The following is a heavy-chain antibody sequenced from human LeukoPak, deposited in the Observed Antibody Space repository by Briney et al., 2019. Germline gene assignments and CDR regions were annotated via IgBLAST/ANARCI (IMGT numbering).Heavy chain of an antibody. CDR2: ISSSGSTI. CDR3: ARDQHRYSNYDDY. J-gene: IGHJ4*02. CDR1: GFTFSDYY. Sequence: PGGSLRLSCAASGFTFSDYYMSWLRQAPGKGLEWVSYISSSGSTIYYADSVKGRFTISRDNAKNSLYLQMNSLRAEDTAVYYCARDQHRYSNYDDYWGQGTLVTVSS. D-gene: IGHD4-11*01. V-gene: IGHV3-11*01.